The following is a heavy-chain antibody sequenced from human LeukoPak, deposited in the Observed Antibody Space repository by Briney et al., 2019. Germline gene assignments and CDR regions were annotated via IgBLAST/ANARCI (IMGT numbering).Heavy chain of an antibody. D-gene: IGHD2-21*02. CDR1: GFTFSSYA. CDR2: ISGSGGST. Sequence: GGSLRLSCAASGFTFSSYAMSWVRQAPGKGLEWVSAISGSGGSTYYADSVKGRFTISRDNSKNTLYLQMNSLRAEDTAVYYCAKDSTQDIVVVTANCFDYWGQGTLVTVSS. V-gene: IGHV3-23*01. J-gene: IGHJ4*02. CDR3: AKDSTQDIVVVTANCFDY.